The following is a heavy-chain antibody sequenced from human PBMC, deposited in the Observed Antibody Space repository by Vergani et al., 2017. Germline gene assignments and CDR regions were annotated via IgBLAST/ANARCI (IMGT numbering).Heavy chain of an antibody. CDR3: ARAMGGYCSSTSCPFDY. Sequence: QVQLVQSVTEVEKPGASVKVSCKASGYTFTGYYIHWVRQAPGQALEWMGWISPNSGGTNYAQKFQGRVTISVDTSKNQFSLKLSSVTAADTAVYYCARAMGGYCSSTSCPFDYWGQGTLVTVSS. V-gene: IGHV1-2*02. CDR2: ISPNSGGT. D-gene: IGHD2-2*01. J-gene: IGHJ4*02. CDR1: GYTFTGYY.